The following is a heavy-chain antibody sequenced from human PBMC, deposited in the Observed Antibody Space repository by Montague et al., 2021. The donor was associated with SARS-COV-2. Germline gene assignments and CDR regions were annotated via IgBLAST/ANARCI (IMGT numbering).Heavy chain of an antibody. J-gene: IGHJ4*02. D-gene: IGHD1-26*01. CDR2: LYSGGRDA. CDR3: AKMPYSGAYYFDY. V-gene: IGHV3-23*03. CDR1: GFTFSSYA. Sequence: SLRLSCAASGFTFSSYALSWVRQAPGKGLEWVSLLYSGGRDAYYADYVKGRFTISRDNSKSTLYLQMDSLRAEDAAVYYCAKMPYSGAYYFDYWGQGTLVTVSA.